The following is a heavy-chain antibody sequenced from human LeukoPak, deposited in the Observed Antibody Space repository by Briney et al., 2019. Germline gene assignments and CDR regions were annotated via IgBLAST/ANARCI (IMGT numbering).Heavy chain of an antibody. J-gene: IGHJ6*02. CDR3: ARPSYGDYGQDYYYYGMDV. Sequence: GGSLRLSCAASGFTFSSYSMNWVRQAPGKGLEWVSSISSSSYIYYADSVKGRFTISRDNAKNSLYLQMNSLRAEDTAVYYCARPSYGDYGQDYYYYGMDVWGQGTMVTVSS. CDR1: GFTFSSYS. D-gene: IGHD4-17*01. CDR2: ISSSSYI. V-gene: IGHV3-21*01.